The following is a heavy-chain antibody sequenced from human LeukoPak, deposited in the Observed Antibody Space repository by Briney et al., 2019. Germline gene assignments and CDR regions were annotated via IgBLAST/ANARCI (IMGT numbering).Heavy chain of an antibody. D-gene: IGHD7-27*01. V-gene: IGHV3-7*01. CDR1: GFIFSNYW. Sequence: GGSLRLSCAASGFIFSNYWMTWVRHVPGKGLEWVANIEPDGSTKYYVESIEGRFTISRDNDKNSLYLQMNSLRVEDTAVYYCASDPPWADDTFDIWGQGTMVTVSS. CDR3: ASDPPWADDTFDI. CDR2: IEPDGSTK. J-gene: IGHJ3*02.